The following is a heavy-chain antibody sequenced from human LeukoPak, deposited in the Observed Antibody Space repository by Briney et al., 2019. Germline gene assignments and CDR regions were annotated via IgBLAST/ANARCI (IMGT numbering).Heavy chain of an antibody. CDR2: IYSGGST. CDR1: GFTVSSNY. Sequence: PGGSLRLSCAASGFTVSSNYMSWVRQAPGKGLEWVSVIYSGGSTYYADSVKGRFTISRDNAKNSLYLQMNSLRAEDTAVYYCARDVAAAGTFWFDPWGQGTLVTVSS. D-gene: IGHD6-13*01. CDR3: ARDVAAAGTFWFDP. J-gene: IGHJ5*02. V-gene: IGHV3-66*01.